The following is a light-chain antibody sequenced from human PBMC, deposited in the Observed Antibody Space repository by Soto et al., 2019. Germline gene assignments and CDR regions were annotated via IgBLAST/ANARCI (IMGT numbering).Light chain of an antibody. CDR3: QQSYSTPRT. J-gene: IGKJ1*01. CDR1: QSVSSY. CDR2: AAS. V-gene: IGKV1-39*01. Sequence: DILLTQSPSSLSFSLGDRVTITCRASQSVSSYLNWYQQKPGKAPKLLIYAASSLQSGIPSRFSGSGSGTDFTLTISSLQPEDFATYYCQQSYSTPRTFGQGTKVDIK.